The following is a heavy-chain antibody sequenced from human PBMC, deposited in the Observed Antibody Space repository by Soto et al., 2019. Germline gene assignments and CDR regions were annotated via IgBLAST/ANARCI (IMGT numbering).Heavy chain of an antibody. V-gene: IGHV3-9*01. Sequence: EVQLVESGGGLVQPGRSLRLSCAASGFTFDDYAMHWVRQAPGKGLEWVSGISWNSGSIGYADSVKGRFTISRDNAKNSLYLQRNSLRAEDTALYYCAKDGVAVAGSPYYFDYWGQGTLVTVSS. CDR1: GFTFDDYA. CDR3: AKDGVAVAGSPYYFDY. D-gene: IGHD6-19*01. J-gene: IGHJ4*02. CDR2: ISWNSGSI.